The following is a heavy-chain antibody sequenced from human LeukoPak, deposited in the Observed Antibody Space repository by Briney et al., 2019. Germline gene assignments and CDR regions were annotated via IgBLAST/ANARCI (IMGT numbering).Heavy chain of an antibody. V-gene: IGHV1-46*01. CDR3: ARDAAGDAFDI. CDR2: INPSGGST. D-gene: IGHD6-19*01. CDR1: GYTSTSYY. J-gene: IGHJ3*02. Sequence: ASVKVSCKASGYTSTSYYMHWVRQAPGQGLEWMGIINPSGGSTSYAQKFQGRVTMTRDTSTSTVYMELSSLRSEDTAVYYCARDAAGDAFDIWGQGTMVTVSS.